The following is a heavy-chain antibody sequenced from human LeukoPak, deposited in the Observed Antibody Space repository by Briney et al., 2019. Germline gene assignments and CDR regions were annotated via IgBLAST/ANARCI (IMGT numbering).Heavy chain of an antibody. D-gene: IGHD5-18*01. CDR2: ISSSSSTI. J-gene: IGHJ5*02. Sequence: EESLRLSCAASGFTFSSYSMNWVRQAPGKGLEWFSYISSSSSTIYYADSVKGRFTISRDNAKNSLYLQMNSLRDEDTAVYYCARGGYSYGLNWFDPWGQGTLVTVSS. CDR1: GFTFSSYS. CDR3: ARGGYSYGLNWFDP. V-gene: IGHV3-48*02.